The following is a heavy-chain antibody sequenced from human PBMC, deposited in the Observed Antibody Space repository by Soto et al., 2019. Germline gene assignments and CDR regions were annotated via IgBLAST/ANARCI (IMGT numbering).Heavy chain of an antibody. D-gene: IGHD6-13*01. Sequence: QVQLVQSGAEVKKPGASVRVSCEASRYTFTGYYMHWVRQAPGQGLEWMGWFSPNNGDTKYAQKFQGRVTMTGDTSISTAYMDLNRLISDDTAVYYCARGTSLVATATSAFEIWGQGTMVTVSS. V-gene: IGHV1-2*02. J-gene: IGHJ3*02. CDR3: ARGTSLVATATSAFEI. CDR2: FSPNNGDT. CDR1: RYTFTGYY.